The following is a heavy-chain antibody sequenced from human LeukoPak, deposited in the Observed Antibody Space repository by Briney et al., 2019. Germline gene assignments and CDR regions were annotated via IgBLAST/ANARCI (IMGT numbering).Heavy chain of an antibody. CDR2: ISGSGGST. CDR1: GFTFSSYA. CDR3: AKDRITMVRGLGYYGMDV. Sequence: PGGSLRLSCAASGFTFSSYAMSWVRQAPGKGLEWVSAISGSGGSTYYADSVKGRFTISRDNSKNTLYLQMNSLRAEDTAVYYCAKDRITMVRGLGYYGMDVWGQGTTVSVSS. D-gene: IGHD3-10*01. J-gene: IGHJ6*02. V-gene: IGHV3-23*01.